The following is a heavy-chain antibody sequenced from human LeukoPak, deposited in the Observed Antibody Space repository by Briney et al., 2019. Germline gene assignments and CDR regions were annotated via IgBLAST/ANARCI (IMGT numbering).Heavy chain of an antibody. CDR2: ISSSGSTI. CDR1: GFTFSSYE. V-gene: IGHV3-48*03. Sequence: PGGSLRLSCAASGFTFSSYEMNRVRQAPGKGLECVSYISSSGSTIYYADSVKGRFTISRDNAKNSLYLLMNSLRAEDTAVYYCTRDWSWGFDPWGQGTLVTVSS. J-gene: IGHJ5*02. CDR3: TRDWSWGFDP. D-gene: IGHD1-26*01.